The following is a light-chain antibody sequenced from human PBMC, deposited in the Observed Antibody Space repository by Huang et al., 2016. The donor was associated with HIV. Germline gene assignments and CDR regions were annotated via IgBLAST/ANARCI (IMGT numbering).Light chain of an antibody. J-gene: IGKJ3*01. CDR3: QQNNNWPPLFT. V-gene: IGKV3-15*01. CDR1: QSVSSN. CDR2: GAS. Sequence: EIVMTQSPATLSVSPGERATHSCRASQSVSSNLAWYQQKPGQAPRLLIYGASTRATGIPASFSGSGSGTEFTLTISSLQSEDFAVYYCQQNNNWPPLFTFGPGTKVDIK.